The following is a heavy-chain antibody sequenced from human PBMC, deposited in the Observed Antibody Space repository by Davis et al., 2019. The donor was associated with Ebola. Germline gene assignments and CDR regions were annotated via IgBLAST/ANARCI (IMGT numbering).Heavy chain of an antibody. V-gene: IGHV3-30-3*01. CDR3: ARDRLPTVTTLRADYYYYYGMDV. CDR2: ISYDGSNK. Sequence: GESLKISCAASGFTFSSYAMHWVRQAPGKGLEWVAVISYDGSNKYYADSVKGRFTISRDNAKNSLYLQMNSLRAEDTAVYYCARDRLPTVTTLRADYYYYYGMDVWGQGTTVTVSS. J-gene: IGHJ6*02. CDR1: GFTFSSYA. D-gene: IGHD4-11*01.